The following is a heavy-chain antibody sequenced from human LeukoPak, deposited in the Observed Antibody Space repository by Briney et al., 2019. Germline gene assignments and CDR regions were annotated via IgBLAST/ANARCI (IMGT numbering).Heavy chain of an antibody. J-gene: IGHJ3*02. V-gene: IGHV4-59*08. CDR3: ARSVRGGSYFAFDI. CDR1: GGSIRGYH. D-gene: IGHD1-26*01. CDR2: MYYSGST. Sequence: SETLSLTCTVSGGSIRGYHWSWIGQPPGKGLEWIGYMYYSGSTNYNPSLKSRVTISVDTSKNQFSLKLSSVTASDTAVYYCARSVRGGSYFAFDIWGQGTMVTVSS.